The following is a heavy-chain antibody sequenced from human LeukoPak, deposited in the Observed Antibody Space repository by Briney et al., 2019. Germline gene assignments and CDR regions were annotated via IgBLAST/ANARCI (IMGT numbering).Heavy chain of an antibody. CDR3: ARVVAVAGRAFDI. D-gene: IGHD6-19*01. CDR1: GFTFSSYA. J-gene: IGHJ3*02. CDR2: ISSSSSYI. Sequence: GGSLRLSCAASGFTFSSYAMSWVRQAPGKGLEWVSSISSSSSYIYYADSVKGRFTISRDNAKNSLYLQMNSLRAEDTAVYYCARVVAVAGRAFDIWGQGTMVTVSS. V-gene: IGHV3-21*01.